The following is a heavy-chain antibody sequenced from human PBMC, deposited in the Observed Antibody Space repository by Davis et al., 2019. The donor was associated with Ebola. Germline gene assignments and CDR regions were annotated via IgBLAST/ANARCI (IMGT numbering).Heavy chain of an antibody. D-gene: IGHD3-16*01. Sequence: MPSETLSLTCTVSGGSLRSSNWWSWVRQSPGKGLEWIGYISYGGSTYYNPSLKSRVTISVDTSKNQFSLKLSSVTAADTAVYYCASWGREGYWGQGTLVTVSS. V-gene: IGHV4-4*02. CDR3: ASWGREGY. CDR1: GGSLRSSNW. CDR2: ISYGGST. J-gene: IGHJ4*02.